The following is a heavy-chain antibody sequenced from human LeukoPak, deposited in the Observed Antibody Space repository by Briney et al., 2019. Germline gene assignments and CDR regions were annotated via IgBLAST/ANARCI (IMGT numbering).Heavy chain of an antibody. CDR1: GFTFSSYA. D-gene: IGHD3-10*01. Sequence: PGGSLRLSCAASGFTFSSYAMSWVRQAPGKGLEWVSAMSGSGGSTYYADSVKGRFTISRDNSKNTLYLQMNSLRAEDTAVYYCAKDAEMVRGVIITGYYFDYWGQGTLVTVSS. CDR3: AKDAEMVRGVIITGYYFDY. CDR2: MSGSGGST. V-gene: IGHV3-23*01. J-gene: IGHJ4*02.